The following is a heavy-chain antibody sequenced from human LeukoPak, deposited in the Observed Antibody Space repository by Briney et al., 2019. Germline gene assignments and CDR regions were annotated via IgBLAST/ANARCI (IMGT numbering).Heavy chain of an antibody. CDR3: ARIAVAAHDAFDI. D-gene: IGHD6-19*01. CDR1: GFTFSDYY. Sequence: GGSLRLSCAASGFTFSDYYMSWIRQAPGKGLEWVSYISSSGSTIYYADSVKGRFTISRDNAKNSLYLQMNSLRAEDTAVYYCARIAVAAHDAFDIWGQGTMVTVSS. J-gene: IGHJ3*02. CDR2: ISSSGSTI. V-gene: IGHV3-11*04.